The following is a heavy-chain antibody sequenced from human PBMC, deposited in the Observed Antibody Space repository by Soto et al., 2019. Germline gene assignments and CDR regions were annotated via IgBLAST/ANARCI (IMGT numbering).Heavy chain of an antibody. D-gene: IGHD3-3*01. J-gene: IGHJ5*02. CDR1: GYTFTSYY. CDR3: ARRXRFGNNLFDP. CDR2: INPSGGST. Sequence: ASVKVSCKASGYTFTSYYMHWVRHAPGQGLEWMGIINPSGGSTSYAQKFQGRITMTRDTSTSTVYMELSSLRSEDTAVYYCARRXRFGNNLFDPWVQGTLVTVSS. V-gene: IGHV1-46*01.